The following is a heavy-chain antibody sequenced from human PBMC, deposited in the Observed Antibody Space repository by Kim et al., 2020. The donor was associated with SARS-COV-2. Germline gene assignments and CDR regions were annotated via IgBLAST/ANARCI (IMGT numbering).Heavy chain of an antibody. CDR1: GFTFSSYS. Sequence: GGSLRLSCTASGFTFSSYSMNWVRQAPGKGLEWVSSISSSSSYIYYADSVKGRFTISRDNAKNSLYLQMNSLRAEDTAVYYCARMIVATSHDAFDIWGQGTMVTVSS. J-gene: IGHJ3*02. CDR3: ARMIVATSHDAFDI. V-gene: IGHV3-21*01. D-gene: IGHD5-12*01. CDR2: ISSSSSYI.